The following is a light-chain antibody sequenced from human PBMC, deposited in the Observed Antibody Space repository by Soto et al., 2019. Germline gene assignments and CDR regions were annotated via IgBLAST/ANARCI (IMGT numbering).Light chain of an antibody. V-gene: IGLV2-14*01. CDR1: SSDVGGYNY. CDR3: SSYTSSGTPYV. Sequence: QSVLTQPASVSGSPGQSITISCTGTSSDVGGYNYVSWFQQHPGEAPKLIIYDVSDRPSGVSNRFSGSKSGNTASLTISGLQAEDEADYFCSSYTSSGTPYVFGTGTKVTVL. CDR2: DVS. J-gene: IGLJ1*01.